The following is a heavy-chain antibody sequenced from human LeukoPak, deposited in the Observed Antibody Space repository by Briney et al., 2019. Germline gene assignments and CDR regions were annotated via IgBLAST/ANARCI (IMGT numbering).Heavy chain of an antibody. V-gene: IGHV1-3*01. CDR3: ARDSSGSYEGFDY. CDR1: GYTFTSYA. CDR2: INAGNGNT. Sequence: ASVKVSCKASGYTFTSYAMHWVRQAPGQRLEWMGWINAGNGNTKYSQKFQGRVTITTDESTSTAYMELSSLRSEDTAVSYCARDSSGSYEGFDYWGQGTLVTVSS. J-gene: IGHJ4*02. D-gene: IGHD1-26*01.